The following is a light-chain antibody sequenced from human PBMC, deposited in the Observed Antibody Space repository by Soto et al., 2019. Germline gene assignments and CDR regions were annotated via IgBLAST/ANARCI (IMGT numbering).Light chain of an antibody. J-gene: IGLJ2*01. Sequence: QSALTQPASVSGSPGQSITISCTGTSSDVGGYKYVSWYQQHPGKAPKVMIYDVDNRPSGVSNRFSGSKSGNTASLTISGLQGDDEADYYCSSYTSRGTLLFGGGTKVTV. CDR2: DVD. V-gene: IGLV2-14*01. CDR1: SSDVGGYKY. CDR3: SSYTSRGTLL.